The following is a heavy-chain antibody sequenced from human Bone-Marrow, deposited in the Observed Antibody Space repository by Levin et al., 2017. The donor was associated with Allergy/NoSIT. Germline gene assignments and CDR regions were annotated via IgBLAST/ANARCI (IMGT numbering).Heavy chain of an antibody. D-gene: IGHD1-1*01. CDR2: ISAYNGNT. CDR1: GYTFTSYG. J-gene: IGHJ5*02. CDR3: ARLKTNPRIGDWFDP. V-gene: IGHV1-18*01. Sequence: ASVKVSCKASGYTFTSYGISWVRQAPGQGLEWMGWISAYNGNTNYAQKLQGRVTMTTDTSTSTAYMELRSLRSDDTAVYYCARLKTNPRIGDWFDPWGQGTLVTVSS.